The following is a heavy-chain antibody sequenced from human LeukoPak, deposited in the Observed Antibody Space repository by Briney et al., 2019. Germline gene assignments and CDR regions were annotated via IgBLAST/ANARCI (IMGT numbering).Heavy chain of an antibody. CDR2: IYYSGRT. J-gene: IGHJ5*02. D-gene: IGHD2-2*03. Sequence: SETLSLTCTVSGGSISSYYWSLIRQPPGKGLEWIGYIYYSGRTNYNPSLKSRVTISVDTPKDQFSLKLSSVTAADTAVYYCARGDGYCSSISCLNWFDPWGQGTLVTVSS. CDR1: GGSISSYY. CDR3: ARGDGYCSSISCLNWFDP. V-gene: IGHV4-59*12.